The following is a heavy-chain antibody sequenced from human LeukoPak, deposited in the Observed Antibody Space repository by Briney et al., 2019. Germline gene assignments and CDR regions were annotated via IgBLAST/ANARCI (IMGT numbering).Heavy chain of an antibody. J-gene: IGHJ3*02. CDR3: ARSLTIREGDAFDI. V-gene: IGHV1-18*01. CDR1: GYTFTTYG. D-gene: IGHD3-10*01. CDR2: ISGYNGNT. Sequence: ASVKVSCKTSGYTFTTYGILWVRQAPGQGLEWVGWISGYNGNTNSARKLQGRVTMTTDTSTSTAYMELRSLRSDDTAVYYCARSLTIREGDAFDIWGQGTMVTVSS.